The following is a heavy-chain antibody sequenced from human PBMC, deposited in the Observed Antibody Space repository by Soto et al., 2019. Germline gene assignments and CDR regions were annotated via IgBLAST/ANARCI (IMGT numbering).Heavy chain of an antibody. Sequence: QVKLVESGGGVVQPGRSLRLSCTASGFTFSSYGLHWVRQAPGKGLEWVAVISNDGSNTQYGDSVTGRFTISRDNSKNMLYLQLIRLRAEDTAVYDCANEGLNEDGGYVNGMEVWGQGTTVTVSS. CDR3: ANEGLNEDGGYVNGMEV. CDR2: ISNDGSNT. J-gene: IGHJ6*02. D-gene: IGHD6-25*01. V-gene: IGHV3-30*18. CDR1: GFTFSSYG.